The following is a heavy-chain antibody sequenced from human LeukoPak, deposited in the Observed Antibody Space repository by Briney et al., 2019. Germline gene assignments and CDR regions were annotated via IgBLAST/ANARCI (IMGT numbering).Heavy chain of an antibody. D-gene: IGHD3-10*01. CDR2: IYTSGST. V-gene: IGHV4-59*10. CDR1: GGSFSGYY. Sequence: SETLSLTCAVYGGSFSGYYWSWIRQPAGKGLEWIGRIYTSGSTNYNPSLKSRVTMSVDTSKNQFSLKLNSVTAADTAVYYCARLMVRGVIDYYYIDVWGKGTTVTVSS. J-gene: IGHJ6*03. CDR3: ARLMVRGVIDYYYIDV.